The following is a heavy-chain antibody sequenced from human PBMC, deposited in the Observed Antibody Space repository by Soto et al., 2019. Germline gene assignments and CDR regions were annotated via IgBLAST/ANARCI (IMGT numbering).Heavy chain of an antibody. CDR2: IHPSDSDS. D-gene: IGHD4-17*01. Sequence: PGESLKISCKGSGYSSTSHGIAWMIQMPGKGLEWMGIIHPSDSDSRYSQSFQGQVTFSVDKSINTAYLQWSSVKASDTAIYYCARQMVTTFSFDHWGQGTLVTVSS. J-gene: IGHJ4*02. CDR1: GYSSTSHG. CDR3: ARQMVTTFSFDH. V-gene: IGHV5-51*01.